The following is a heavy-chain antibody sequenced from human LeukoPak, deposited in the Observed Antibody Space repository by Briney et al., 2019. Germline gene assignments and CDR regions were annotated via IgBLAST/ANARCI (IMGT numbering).Heavy chain of an antibody. CDR2: ISAYTGDT. CDR1: GYTFTTYG. V-gene: IGHV1-18*01. CDR3: ARDDSSSWYWDY. D-gene: IGHD6-13*01. J-gene: IGHJ4*02. Sequence: VASVKVSCKTSGYTFTTYGISWVRQAPGQGLEWMGWISAYTGDTKYAQKVQDRLTMTTDTSTSTAYMEVRSLRSDDTAVYYCARDDSSSWYWDYWGQGTLVTVSS.